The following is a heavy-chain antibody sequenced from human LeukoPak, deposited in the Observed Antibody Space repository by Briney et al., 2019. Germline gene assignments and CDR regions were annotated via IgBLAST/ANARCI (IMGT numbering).Heavy chain of an antibody. CDR1: GGSISSSNYY. V-gene: IGHV4-39*01. CDR2: IYYSGRT. J-gene: IGHJ4*02. D-gene: IGHD5-24*01. Sequence: PSETLSLTCTVSGGSISSSNYYWGWIRQPPGMGLEWIGSIYYSGRTYYNPSLKSRVTISVDTSKNQFSLRLSSVTAADTAVYYCARHEEEDGYNAKTFHHWGQGTLVTVSS. CDR3: ARHEEEDGYNAKTFHH.